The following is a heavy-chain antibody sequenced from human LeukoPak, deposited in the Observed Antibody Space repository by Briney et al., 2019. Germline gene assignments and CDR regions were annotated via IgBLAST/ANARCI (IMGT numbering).Heavy chain of an antibody. CDR1: GTSMSGYY. CDR2: TFSSGAT. J-gene: IGHJ4*02. Sequence: SETLSLTCVVSGTSMSGYYWTWIRQPPGKGLEWIGHTFSSGATTYNPSLKSRVTISVDTSRSQFSLNLSSVTAADTAVYSCARRSKNGYFLDSWGQGILVTVSS. V-gene: IGHV4-4*09. CDR3: ARRSKNGYFLDS. D-gene: IGHD6-25*01.